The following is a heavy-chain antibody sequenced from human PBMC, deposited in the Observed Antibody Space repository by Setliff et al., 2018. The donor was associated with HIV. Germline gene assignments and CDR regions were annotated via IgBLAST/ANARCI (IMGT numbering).Heavy chain of an antibody. V-gene: IGHV3-7*03. CDR1: GFNFGDSW. D-gene: IGHD3-10*01. Sequence: GGSLRLSCSTSGFNFGDSWMSWLRLAPGKGLEWVANISPDTSERYSVDSVRGRFTISRDDSKNTVYLQMHSLRVEDTAVYYCARGVKWLDPWGQGTLVTVSS. J-gene: IGHJ5*02. CDR3: ARGVKWLDP. CDR2: ISPDTSER.